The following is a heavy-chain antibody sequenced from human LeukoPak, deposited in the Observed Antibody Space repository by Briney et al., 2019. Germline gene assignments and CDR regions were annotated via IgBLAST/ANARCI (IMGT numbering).Heavy chain of an antibody. CDR3: ARVTRNYFDY. J-gene: IGHJ4*02. CDR1: GGSISSGGYS. V-gene: IGHV4-30-2*01. CDR2: IYHSGST. Sequence: PSQTLSLTCAVSGGSISSGGYSWSWIRQPPGKGLEWIGYIYHSGSTYYNPSLKSRVTISVDGSKNQFSLKLSSVTAADTAVYYCARVTRNYFDYWGQGTLVTVSS.